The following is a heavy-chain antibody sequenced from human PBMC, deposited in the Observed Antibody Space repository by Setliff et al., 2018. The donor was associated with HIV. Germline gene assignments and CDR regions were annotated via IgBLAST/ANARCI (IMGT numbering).Heavy chain of an antibody. CDR1: GLTFEYYA. Sequence: GGSLRLSCAAPGLTFEYYAMTWVRQAPGKGLEWVSGISGSGDRTYYEPAVRGRFTISRDNVKNILYLQMNNLRAEDTALYFCAQDYTATFWEYNWFDPWGQGTLVTVPQ. D-gene: IGHD2-15*01. CDR2: ISGSGDRT. V-gene: IGHV3-23*01. J-gene: IGHJ5*02. CDR3: AQDYTATFWEYNWFDP.